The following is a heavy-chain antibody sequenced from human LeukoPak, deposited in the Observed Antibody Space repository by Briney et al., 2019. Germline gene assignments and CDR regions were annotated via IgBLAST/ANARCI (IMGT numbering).Heavy chain of an antibody. D-gene: IGHD2-2*01. J-gene: IGHJ5*02. Sequence: SQTLSLTCTVSGGSISSGGYYWSWIRQHPGKGLEWIGYIYYSGSTYYNPSLKSRVTISVDTSKNQFSLKLSSVTAADTAVYYCARAPIVVVPAAITWFDPWGQGTLVTVSS. CDR1: GGSISSGGYY. CDR3: ARAPIVVVPAAITWFDP. V-gene: IGHV4-31*03. CDR2: IYYSGST.